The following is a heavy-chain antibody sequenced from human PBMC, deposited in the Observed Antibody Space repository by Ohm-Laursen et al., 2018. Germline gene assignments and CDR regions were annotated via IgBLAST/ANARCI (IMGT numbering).Heavy chain of an antibody. CDR1: GFTVSTNY. CDR3: ARDFNAMIRGVMWAFDI. D-gene: IGHD3-10*01. V-gene: IGHV3-66*01. J-gene: IGHJ3*02. CDR2: IYSGGST. Sequence: SLRLSCAASGFTVSTNYMSWVRQAPGKGLEWVSIIYSGGSTYYADPVKGRFTISRDNAKNSLYLQMNSLKAEDTAVYYCARDFNAMIRGVMWAFDIWGQGTMVTVSS.